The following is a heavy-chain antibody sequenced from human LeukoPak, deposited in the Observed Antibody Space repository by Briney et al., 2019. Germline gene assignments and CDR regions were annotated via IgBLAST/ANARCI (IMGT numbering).Heavy chain of an antibody. V-gene: IGHV3-74*01. CDR3: ARDLAIQRITMIDGGWNWFDP. CDR1: GFTFSSYW. Sequence: GSLRLSCAASGFTFSSYWMHWVRQAPGKGLVWVSRINSDGSNTNYADSVKGRFTISRDNAKNTLYLQMNSLRAEDTAVYYCARDLAIQRITMIDGGWNWFDPWGQGTLVTVSS. D-gene: IGHD3-22*01. CDR2: INSDGSNT. J-gene: IGHJ5*02.